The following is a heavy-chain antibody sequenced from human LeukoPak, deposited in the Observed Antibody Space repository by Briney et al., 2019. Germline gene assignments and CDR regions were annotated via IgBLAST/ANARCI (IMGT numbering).Heavy chain of an antibody. CDR1: GSTFSSYA. V-gene: IGHV3-23*01. Sequence: PGRSLRLSCAASGSTFSSYAMSWVRQAPGKGLEWVSAISGSGGSTYYADSVKGRFTISRDNSKNTLYLQMNSLRAEDTAVYYRAKDPFYGDYVWGQGTMVTVSS. CDR2: ISGSGGST. D-gene: IGHD4-17*01. CDR3: AKDPFYGDYV. J-gene: IGHJ3*01.